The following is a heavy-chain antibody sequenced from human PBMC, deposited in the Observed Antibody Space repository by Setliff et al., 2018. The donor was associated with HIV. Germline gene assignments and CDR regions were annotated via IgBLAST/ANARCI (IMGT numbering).Heavy chain of an antibody. V-gene: IGHV4-4*09. Sequence: LSLTCTVSGVSLSSYYWSWIRQPPGKGLEWIGYIYTSGSTNYNPSLKSRVTISVDTSKNQFSLKLSSVTAADTAVYYCARLGYYYYGMDVWGQGTTVTVSS. J-gene: IGHJ6*02. CDR1: GVSLSSYY. CDR2: IYTSGST. CDR3: ARLGYYYYGMDV.